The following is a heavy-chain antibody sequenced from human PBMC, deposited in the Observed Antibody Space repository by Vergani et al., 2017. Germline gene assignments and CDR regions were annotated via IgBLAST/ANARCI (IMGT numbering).Heavy chain of an antibody. J-gene: IGHJ6*02. Sequence: QLQLQESGPGLVKPSETLSLTCTVSGGSISSSSYYWGWIRQPPGKGLEWIGSIYYSGSTYYNPSLKSRVTISVDTSKNQFSLKLSSVTAADTALYYCARHLAYCGGDCYPYYYGMDVWGQXP. CDR1: GGSISSSSYY. CDR3: ARHLAYCGGDCYPYYYGMDV. D-gene: IGHD2-21*02. CDR2: IYYSGST. V-gene: IGHV4-39*01.